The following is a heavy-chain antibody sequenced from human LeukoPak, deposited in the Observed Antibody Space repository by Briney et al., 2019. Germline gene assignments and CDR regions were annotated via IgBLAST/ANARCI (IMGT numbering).Heavy chain of an antibody. CDR1: GFAFCSFC. CDR3: TKELHVAVAVADYYYFYMDV. Sequence: GSLRPSWAASGFAFCSFCLGWVRQFPGKGLEWLPTINGGGNTTFYADSVKGRFTISRDNSKNTLYLHMDSLRPDDTAIYFCTKELHVAVAVADYYYFYMDVWGRGTAVTVSS. V-gene: IGHV3-23*01. CDR2: INGGGNTT. J-gene: IGHJ6*03. D-gene: IGHD6-19*01.